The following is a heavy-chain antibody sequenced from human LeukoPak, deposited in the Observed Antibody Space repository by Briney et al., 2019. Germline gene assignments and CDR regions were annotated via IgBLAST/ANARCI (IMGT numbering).Heavy chain of an antibody. Sequence: ASVKVSCKASGGTFSSYAISWVRQAPGQGLEWMGWISAYNGNTNYAQKLQGRVTMTTDTSTSTAYMELRSLRSDDTAVYYCAREFVMGYCSSTSCSGDWFDPWGQGTLVTVSS. D-gene: IGHD2-2*01. V-gene: IGHV1-18*01. J-gene: IGHJ5*02. CDR3: AREFVMGYCSSTSCSGDWFDP. CDR1: GGTFSSYA. CDR2: ISAYNGNT.